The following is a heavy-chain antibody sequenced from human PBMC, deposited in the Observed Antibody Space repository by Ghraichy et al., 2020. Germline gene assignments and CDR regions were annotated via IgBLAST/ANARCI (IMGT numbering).Heavy chain of an antibody. CDR2: INPNSGGT. V-gene: IGHV1-2*02. D-gene: IGHD6-6*01. J-gene: IGHJ4*02. CDR3: ARALYSSFDKSYYFDY. Sequence: ASVKVSCKASGYTFTGYYMHWVRQAPGQGLEWMGWINPNSGGTNYAQKFQGRVTMTRDTSISTAYMELSRLRSDDTAVYYCARALYSSFDKSYYFDYWGQGTLVTVSS. CDR1: GYTFTGYY.